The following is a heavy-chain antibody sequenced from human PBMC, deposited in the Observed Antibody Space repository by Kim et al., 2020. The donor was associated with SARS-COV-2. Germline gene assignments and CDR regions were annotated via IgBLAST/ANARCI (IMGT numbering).Heavy chain of an antibody. Sequence: SETLSLTCTVSGGSISSSSYYWGWIRQPPGKGLEWIGSIYYSGSTYYNPSLKSRVTISVDTSKNQFSLKLSSVTAADTAVYYCARHTRTTVTTKQNPSRYYFDYWGQGTLVTVSS. D-gene: IGHD4-4*01. CDR1: GGSISSSSYY. CDR2: IYYSGST. J-gene: IGHJ4*02. V-gene: IGHV4-39*01. CDR3: ARHTRTTVTTKQNPSRYYFDY.